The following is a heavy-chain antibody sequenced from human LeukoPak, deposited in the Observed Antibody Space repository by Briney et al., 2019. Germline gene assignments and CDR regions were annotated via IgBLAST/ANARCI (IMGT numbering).Heavy chain of an antibody. CDR2: ITSTSSYI. Sequence: PGGSLRLSCAASGFTFSSYSFNWVRQAPGKGLEWVASITSTSSYIYYADSVQGRFAVSRDNSKNTLYLQMSSLRPEDTAVYYCAKDGFGTLDFWGQGAPVIVSS. CDR1: GFTFSSYS. CDR3: AKDGFGTLDF. V-gene: IGHV3-21*01. D-gene: IGHD3-10*01. J-gene: IGHJ4*02.